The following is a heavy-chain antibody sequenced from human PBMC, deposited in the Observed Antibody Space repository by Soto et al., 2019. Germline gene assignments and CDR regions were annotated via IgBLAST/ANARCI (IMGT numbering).Heavy chain of an antibody. V-gene: IGHV4-30-4*01. Sequence: TLFLTCTVCGASINSGDYYWSWIRQPPGKGLEWIGYIYYSGSTYYNPSLKSRVTISVDTSKNQFSLKLSSVTAADTAVYYCAGFSEVAATEINWFDHWGQGALVTVSS. J-gene: IGHJ5*02. CDR3: AGFSEVAATEINWFDH. CDR1: GASINSGDYY. CDR2: IYYSGST. D-gene: IGHD2-15*01.